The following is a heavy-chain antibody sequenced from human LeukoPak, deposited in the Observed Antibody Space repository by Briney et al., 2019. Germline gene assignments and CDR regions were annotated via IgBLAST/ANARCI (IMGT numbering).Heavy chain of an antibody. D-gene: IGHD4-11*01. Sequence: SQTLSLTCAISGDSVSSNSAAWNWIRQSPSGGLEWLGRTYYRSRWYNDYAASVKGRLTINSDTSKNQFSLQLNSVTPEDTAVYYCARGNAPTVVSYFDYWGQGTLVTVSS. CDR1: GDSVSSNSAA. V-gene: IGHV6-1*01. CDR3: ARGNAPTVVSYFDY. CDR2: TYYRSRWYN. J-gene: IGHJ4*03.